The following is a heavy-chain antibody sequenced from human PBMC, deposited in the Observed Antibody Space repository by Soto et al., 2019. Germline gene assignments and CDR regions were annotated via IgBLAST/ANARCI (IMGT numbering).Heavy chain of an antibody. J-gene: IGHJ4*02. CDR3: CWCASINYYFGN. CDR1: RFSLYDAW. CDR2: IKSKGSGGTT. Sequence: PEVSMRLSCVAARFSLYDAWMSCVRQVPGKSLEWVGRIKSKGSGGTTDYAAPVKGRCTISRDDSKNTLYLQMSSMKTEHTAVYYCCWCASINYYFGNWGQGXLVTVSS. D-gene: IGHD2-8*01. V-gene: IGHV3-15*01.